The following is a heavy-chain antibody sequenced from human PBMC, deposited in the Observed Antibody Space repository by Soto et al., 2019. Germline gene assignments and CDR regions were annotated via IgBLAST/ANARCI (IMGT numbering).Heavy chain of an antibody. Sequence: QVPLVQSGAEVKKPGASVKVSCKASGYTFTSYGISWVRQAPGQGLEWMGWISAYNGNTNYAQKLQGRVTMTTDTSTSTAYMELRSLRSDDTAVYYCARAYCSGGSCYSLLVWFDPWGQGTLVTVSS. CDR1: GYTFTSYG. J-gene: IGHJ5*02. CDR3: ARAYCSGGSCYSLLVWFDP. CDR2: ISAYNGNT. V-gene: IGHV1-18*01. D-gene: IGHD2-15*01.